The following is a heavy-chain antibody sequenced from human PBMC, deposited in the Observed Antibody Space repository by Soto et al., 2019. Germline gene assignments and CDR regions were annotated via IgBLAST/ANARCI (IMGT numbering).Heavy chain of an antibody. J-gene: IGHJ4*02. CDR2: IYYSGST. Sequence: QVQLQESGPGLVKPSQTLSLTCTVSGGSISSGGYYWSWIRQHPGKGLEWIGSIYYSGSTYYNPSLKSRVTISVDTSQNQFSLKLSSVTAADTAVYYCARSPEATVTAFDYWGQGTLVTVSS. CDR3: ARSPEATVTAFDY. D-gene: IGHD4-17*01. V-gene: IGHV4-31*03. CDR1: GGSISSGGYY.